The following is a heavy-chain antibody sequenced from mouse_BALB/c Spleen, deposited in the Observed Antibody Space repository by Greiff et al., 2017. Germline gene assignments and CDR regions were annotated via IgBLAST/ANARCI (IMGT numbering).Heavy chain of an antibody. CDR2: ISSGGSYT. CDR1: GFTFSSYG. Sequence: EVKLVESGGDLVKPGGSLKLSCAASGFTFSSYGMSWVRQTPDKRLEWVATISSGGSYTYYPDSVKGRFTISRDNAKNTLYLQMSSLKSEDTAMYYCARQGYDGSFAYWGQGTLVTVSA. V-gene: IGHV5-6*01. D-gene: IGHD2-14*01. J-gene: IGHJ3*01. CDR3: ARQGYDGSFAY.